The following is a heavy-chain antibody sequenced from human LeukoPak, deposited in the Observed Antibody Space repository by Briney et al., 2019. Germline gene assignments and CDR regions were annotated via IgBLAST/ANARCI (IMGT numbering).Heavy chain of an antibody. CDR3: ARLPRRYSSGLQDY. CDR1: GGSISSYY. J-gene: IGHJ4*02. CDR2: IYYSGST. Sequence: SETLSLTCTVSGGSISSYYWSWIRQPPGKGLEWIGYIYYSGSTNYNPSLKSRVTISVDTSKNQFSLKLSSVTAADTAAYYCARLPRRYSSGLQDYWGQGTLVTVSS. D-gene: IGHD6-19*01. V-gene: IGHV4-59*08.